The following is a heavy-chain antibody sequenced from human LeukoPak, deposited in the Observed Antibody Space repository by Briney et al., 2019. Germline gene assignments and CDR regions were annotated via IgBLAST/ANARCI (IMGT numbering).Heavy chain of an antibody. V-gene: IGHV1-18*01. Sequence: GASVKVSCKASGYTFTSYSISWVRQAPGQGLEWMGWSSAYNGNTNYAQKLQGRVIMTTDRSTSTAYMELRSLRSDDTAVYYCARVRDKYYYDSSGYSNWGQGTLVTVSS. J-gene: IGHJ4*02. CDR3: ARVRDKYYYDSSGYSN. CDR1: GYTFTSYS. CDR2: SSAYNGNT. D-gene: IGHD3-22*01.